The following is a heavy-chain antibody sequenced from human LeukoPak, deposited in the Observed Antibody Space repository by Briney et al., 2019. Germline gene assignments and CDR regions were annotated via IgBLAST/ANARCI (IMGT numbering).Heavy chain of an antibody. CDR2: ISAYNGNT. D-gene: IGHD3-9*01. V-gene: IGHV1-18*01. CDR3: AREAGPGNHFDWLLFHYYYYGMDV. CDR1: GYTFTSYG. Sequence: ASVKVSCKASGYTFTSYGISWVRQAPGQGLEWMGWISAYNGNTNYAQKLQGRVTMTTDTSTSTAYMELRSLRSDDTAVYYCAREAGPGNHFDWLLFHYYYYGMDVWGQGTTVTASS. J-gene: IGHJ6*02.